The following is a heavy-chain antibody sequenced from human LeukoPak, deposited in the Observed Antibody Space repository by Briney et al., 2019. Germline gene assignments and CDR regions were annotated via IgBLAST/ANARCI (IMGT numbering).Heavy chain of an antibody. CDR3: ARWQVAGTGVGAFDI. Sequence: SQPLSLTCTVSGGSISSGDYYWSWIRQHPGKGLEWIGYIYYSGSTYYNPSLKSRVPISVDTSKNQFSLKLSSVTAADTAVYYCARWQVAGTGVGAFDIWGQGTMVTVSS. D-gene: IGHD6-19*01. CDR2: IYYSGST. V-gene: IGHV4-31*03. CDR1: GGSISSGDYY. J-gene: IGHJ3*02.